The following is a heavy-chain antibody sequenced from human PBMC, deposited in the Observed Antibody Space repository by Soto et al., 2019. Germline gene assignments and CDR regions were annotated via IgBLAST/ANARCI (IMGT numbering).Heavy chain of an antibody. D-gene: IGHD6-19*01. Sequence: ASVQVSCKASGYTFTSYYMHWVRQAAGQGLEWMGIINPSGGSTSYAQKFQGRVTMTRDTATSTVYMELSSLRSEDTAVYYCATGIAVDGTYEYLGQGTLVIVSS. J-gene: IGHJ4*02. CDR1: GYTFTSYY. CDR3: ATGIAVDGTYEY. V-gene: IGHV1-46*01. CDR2: INPSGGST.